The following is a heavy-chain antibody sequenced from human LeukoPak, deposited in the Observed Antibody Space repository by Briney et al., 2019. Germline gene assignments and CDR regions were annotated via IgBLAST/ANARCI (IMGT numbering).Heavy chain of an antibody. CDR3: ARNLIPEQLVVNF. D-gene: IGHD6-13*01. J-gene: IGHJ4*02. V-gene: IGHV4-59*01. Sequence: SETLSLTCTVSGGSISSYYWNWIRQPPGEGLEWIGYIYYTGSTNYNPSLKSRVTMSVDTSKNQFSLNLQSVTPEDTAVYYCARNLIPEQLVVNFWGQGTLVTVSS. CDR1: GGSISSYY. CDR2: IYYTGST.